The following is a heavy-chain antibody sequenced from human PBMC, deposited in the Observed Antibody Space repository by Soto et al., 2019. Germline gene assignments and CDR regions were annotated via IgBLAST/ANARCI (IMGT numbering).Heavy chain of an antibody. CDR1: GGSISSSSYY. Sequence: QLQLQESGPGLVKPSETLSLTCTVSGGSISSSSYYWGWIRQPPGKGLEWIGSIYYSGSTYYNPSLTSRVTISVDTPKTQFSLKLSSVTAADTAVYSCANEHKSITIFDLGGMDVWGQGTTVVVSS. V-gene: IGHV4-39*01. CDR2: IYYSGST. CDR3: ANEHKSITIFDLGGMDV. J-gene: IGHJ6*02. D-gene: IGHD3-3*01.